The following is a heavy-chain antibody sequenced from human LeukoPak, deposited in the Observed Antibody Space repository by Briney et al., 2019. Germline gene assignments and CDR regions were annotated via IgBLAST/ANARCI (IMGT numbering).Heavy chain of an antibody. J-gene: IGHJ4*02. Sequence: GASVNVSCKASGGTFSSYAISWVRQAPAQGLEWMGGIIPIFGTANYAQKFQGRVSITADEATSTAYMELSSLRSDDTAVYYCAREGYYYDSGGYPFDYWGQGTLVTVSS. CDR2: IIPIFGTA. CDR1: GGTFSSYA. CDR3: AREGYYYDSGGYPFDY. D-gene: IGHD3-22*01. V-gene: IGHV1-69*13.